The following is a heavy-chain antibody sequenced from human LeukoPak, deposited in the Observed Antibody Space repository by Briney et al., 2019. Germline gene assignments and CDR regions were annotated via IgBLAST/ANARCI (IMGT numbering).Heavy chain of an antibody. CDR2: IYHSGST. V-gene: IGHV4-4*02. Sequence: PSETLSRTCAVSGDSISSTNWWSWVRQPPGWGLEWIGEIYHSGSTNYNPSLKSRVNIAVDKSKNQFSLNLNSVTAADTAVYYCARVREDALDIWGPGTMVTVSS. D-gene: IGHD3-10*01. CDR3: ARVREDALDI. CDR1: GDSISSTNW. J-gene: IGHJ3*02.